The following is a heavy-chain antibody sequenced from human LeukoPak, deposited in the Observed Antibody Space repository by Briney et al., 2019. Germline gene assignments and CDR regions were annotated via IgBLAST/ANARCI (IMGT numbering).Heavy chain of an antibody. V-gene: IGHV3-66*01. CDR3: AHFDY. Sequence: GGSLRLSCAASGFTVRNNYMSWVRQAPGKGLEWVSLIYSGGSTYYADSVKGRFSISRDDSNNTVYLQMTSLRAEDTAVYCNAHFDYWGQGTLVTVST. CDR1: GFTVRNNY. J-gene: IGHJ4*02. CDR2: IYSGGST.